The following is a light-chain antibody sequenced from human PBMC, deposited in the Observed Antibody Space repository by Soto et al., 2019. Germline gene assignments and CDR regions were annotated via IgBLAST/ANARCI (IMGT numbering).Light chain of an antibody. CDR1: QSVGTF. J-gene: IGKJ2*01. CDR2: DAS. V-gene: IGKV3-11*01. CDR3: QQRSSWFT. Sequence: EIVLTQSPATLSLSPGERATLSCRASQSVGTFLAWYQQRPGQAPRLLIYDASITATGIPARFSGSGSGTEFTLTISILEPEDFAVYYCQQRSSWFTFGQGTKLEIK.